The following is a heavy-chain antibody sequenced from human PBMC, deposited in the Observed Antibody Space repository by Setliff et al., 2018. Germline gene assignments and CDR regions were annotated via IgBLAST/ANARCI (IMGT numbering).Heavy chain of an antibody. CDR2: IHHGWST. D-gene: IGHD3-22*01. J-gene: IGHJ4*02. V-gene: IGHV4-38-2*01. CDR1: GYSIISGYY. Sequence: ASETLSLTCGVSGYSIISGYYWGWIRQPPGKGLEWIGNIHHGWSTYYNPSLKNRVTISVDTSKNHFSLTLISVTAADTAMYYCARGLIGYDSSGYWDWGQGTLVTVSS. CDR3: ARGLIGYDSSGYWD.